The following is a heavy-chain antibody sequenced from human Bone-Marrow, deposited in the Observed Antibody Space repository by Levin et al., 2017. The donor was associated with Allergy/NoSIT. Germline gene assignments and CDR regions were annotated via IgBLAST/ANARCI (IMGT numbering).Heavy chain of an antibody. D-gene: IGHD3-10*02. CDR2: IYYTGGA. Sequence: SETLSLTCTVSGASIDNRSFYWAWIRQPPGKGLEWLGNIYYTGGADYNPSLKNRVTISVDTSKSQFSLRLSSVTAADMAVFYCARRRLTLFKGYFDYWGQGILVTVSS. V-gene: IGHV4-39*01. CDR1: GASIDNRSFY. CDR3: ARRRLTLFKGYFDY. J-gene: IGHJ4*02.